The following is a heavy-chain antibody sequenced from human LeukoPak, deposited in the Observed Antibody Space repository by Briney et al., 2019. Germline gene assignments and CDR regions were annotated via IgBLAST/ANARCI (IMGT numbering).Heavy chain of an antibody. D-gene: IGHD3-3*01. V-gene: IGHV3-21*01. CDR2: ISSSSSYI. J-gene: IGHJ6*02. CDR1: GFTFSSYS. Sequence: GGSLRLSCAAFGFTFSSYSMNWVRQAPGKGLEWVSSISSSSSYIYYADSVKGRFTISRDNAKNSLYLQMNSLRAEDTAVYYCARERVKYITIFGVVNLTLYYYYGMDVWGQGTTVTVSS. CDR3: ARERVKYITIFGVVNLTLYYYYGMDV.